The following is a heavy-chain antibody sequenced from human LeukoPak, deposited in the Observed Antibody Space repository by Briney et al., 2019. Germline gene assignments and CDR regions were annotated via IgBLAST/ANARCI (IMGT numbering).Heavy chain of an antibody. Sequence: GGSLRLSCAASGFTFDDYAMHWVRQAPGKGLEWVSLISGDGGSTYYADSVKGRFTISRDNSKNSLCLQMNSLRTEDTALYYCAKDILCSGGSCYSFDYWGQGTLVTVSS. V-gene: IGHV3-43*02. D-gene: IGHD2-15*01. CDR3: AKDILCSGGSCYSFDY. J-gene: IGHJ4*02. CDR1: GFTFDDYA. CDR2: ISGDGGST.